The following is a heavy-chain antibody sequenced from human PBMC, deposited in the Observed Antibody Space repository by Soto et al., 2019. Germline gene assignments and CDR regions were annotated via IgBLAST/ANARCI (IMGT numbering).Heavy chain of an antibody. CDR3: AKDSPSIVVVPAAMDY. CDR1: GFTFSSYA. V-gene: IGHV3-23*01. CDR2: ISGSGGST. D-gene: IGHD2-2*01. J-gene: IGHJ4*02. Sequence: PGGSLRLSCAASGFTFSSYAMSWVRQAPGKGLEWVSAISGSGGSTYYADSVKGRFTISRDNSKNTLYLQMNSLRAEDTAVYYCAKDSPSIVVVPAAMDYWGQGTLVTVSS.